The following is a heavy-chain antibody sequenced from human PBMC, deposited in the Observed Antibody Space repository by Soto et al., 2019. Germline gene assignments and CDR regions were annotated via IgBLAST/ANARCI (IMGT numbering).Heavy chain of an antibody. Sequence: PGGTLRLSCAGSGFTFGDSYMSWIRQAPGKGLEWLSYISPGSRYPAYADSVKGRFTISRDNAKRSLYLQMMSLTAEDTAIYYCVRGGGGGLFDPWGQGTMVTVSS. CDR1: GFTFGDSY. D-gene: IGHD2-15*01. CDR2: ISPGSRYP. V-gene: IGHV3-11*06. CDR3: VRGGGGGLFDP. J-gene: IGHJ5*02.